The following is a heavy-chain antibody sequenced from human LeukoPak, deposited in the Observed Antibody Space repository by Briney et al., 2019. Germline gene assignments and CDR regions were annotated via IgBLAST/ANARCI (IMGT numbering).Heavy chain of an antibody. Sequence: GSLRLSCTASGFTFSSYSPNWVRQAPGKGLEWVSHISSSSTTIYYADSVRGRFTISRDNVKNSLYLQMDSLRAEDTALYYCAREAGHWDAIDIWGQGTMVSVSS. J-gene: IGHJ3*02. CDR1: GFTFSSYS. CDR3: AREAGHWDAIDI. V-gene: IGHV3-48*04. D-gene: IGHD1-1*01. CDR2: ISSSSTTI.